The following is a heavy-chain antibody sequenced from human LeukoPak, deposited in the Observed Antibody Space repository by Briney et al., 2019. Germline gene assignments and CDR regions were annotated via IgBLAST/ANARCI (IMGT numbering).Heavy chain of an antibody. D-gene: IGHD2/OR15-2a*01. CDR2: IYYSGTT. CDR1: GFTFSTYW. V-gene: IGHV4-59*01. Sequence: PGGSLRLSCAASGFTFSTYWMTWIRQPPGKGLEWIGYIYYSGTTNYNPSLKSRVTISVDTSKNQFSLKLSSVTTADTAVYYCARGFTLFDPWGQGTLVTVSS. J-gene: IGHJ5*02. CDR3: ARGFTLFDP.